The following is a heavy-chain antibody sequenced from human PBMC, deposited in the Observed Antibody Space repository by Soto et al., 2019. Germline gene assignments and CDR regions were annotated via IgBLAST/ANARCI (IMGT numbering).Heavy chain of an antibody. D-gene: IGHD6-13*01. J-gene: IGHJ5*02. CDR3: ARDKAAAGTSYRFDP. CDR1: GYTFTSYG. CDR2: ISAYNGNT. Sequence: ASVKVSCKASGYTFTSYGISWVRQAPGQGFEWMGWISAYNGNTNYAQKLQGRVTMTTDTSTSTAYMELRSLRSDDTAVYYCARDKAAAGTSYRFDPWGQGTLVTVSS. V-gene: IGHV1-18*01.